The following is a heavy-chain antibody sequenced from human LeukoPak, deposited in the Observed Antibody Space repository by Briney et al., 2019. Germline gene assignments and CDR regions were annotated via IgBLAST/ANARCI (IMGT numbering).Heavy chain of an antibody. J-gene: IGHJ6*03. Sequence: PSETLSLTCAVYGGSFSGYYWSWIRQPPGKGLEWIGEINHSGSTNYNPSLKSRVTILVDTSKNQFSLKLSSVTAADTAVYYCARGNILIVATIYYYYYMDVWGKGTTVTISS. CDR3: ARGNILIVATIYYYYYMDV. CDR2: INHSGST. D-gene: IGHD5-12*01. V-gene: IGHV4-34*01. CDR1: GGSFSGYY.